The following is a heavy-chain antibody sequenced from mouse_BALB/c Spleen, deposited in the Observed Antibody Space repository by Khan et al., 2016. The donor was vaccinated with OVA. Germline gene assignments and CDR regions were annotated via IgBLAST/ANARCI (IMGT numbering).Heavy chain of an antibody. CDR2: IWTGGST. D-gene: IGHD2-1*01. CDR1: GFSLTSYG. J-gene: IGHJ1*02. V-gene: IGHV2-9*02. CDR3: AGYYGNYGWYFDV. Sequence: QVQLKESGPGLVAPSQSLSITCTVSGFSLTSYGVHWVRQPPGKGLEWLGVIWTGGSTNYNSALMSRLSISKDNSKSQVFLKMNSLQTDDTAMYYGAGYYGNYGWYFDVWGAGTTVTVAP.